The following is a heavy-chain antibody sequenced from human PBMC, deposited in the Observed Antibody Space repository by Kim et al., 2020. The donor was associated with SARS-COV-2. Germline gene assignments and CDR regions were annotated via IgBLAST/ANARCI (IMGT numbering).Heavy chain of an antibody. CDR3: ARVGPNYGSDY. V-gene: IGHV3-30*01. J-gene: IGHJ4*02. Sequence: YNADSGKGRFTISRDNSKNTLYLQMNSLRAEDTAVYYCARVGPNYGSDYWGQGTLVTVSS. D-gene: IGHD3-16*01.